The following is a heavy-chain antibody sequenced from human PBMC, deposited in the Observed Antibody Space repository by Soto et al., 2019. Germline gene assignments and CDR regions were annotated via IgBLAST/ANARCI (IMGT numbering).Heavy chain of an antibody. CDR1: GGSISSSSYY. J-gene: IGHJ4*02. CDR2: IYYSGST. V-gene: IGHV4-39*01. Sequence: PSETLSLTCTVSGGSISSSSYYWGWIRQPPGKGLEWIGSIYYSGSTYYNPSLKSRVTISVDTSKNQFSLKLSSVTAADTAVYYCARHGWDFGVVHTFDYWGQGTLVTVSS. D-gene: IGHD3-3*01. CDR3: ARHGWDFGVVHTFDY.